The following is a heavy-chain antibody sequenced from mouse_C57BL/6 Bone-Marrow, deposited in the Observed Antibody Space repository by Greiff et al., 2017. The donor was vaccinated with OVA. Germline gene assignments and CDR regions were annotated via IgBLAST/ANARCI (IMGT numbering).Heavy chain of an antibody. CDR2: ISSGGSYT. V-gene: IGHV5-6*01. CDR3: ARHGP. Sequence: EVMLVESGGDLVKPGGSLKLSCAASGFTFSSYGMSWVRQTPDKRLEWVATISSGGSYTYYPDSVKGRFPISRDNAKNTLYLQMSSLKSEDTAMYYCARHGPWGQGTLVTVSA. J-gene: IGHJ3*01. CDR1: GFTFSSYG.